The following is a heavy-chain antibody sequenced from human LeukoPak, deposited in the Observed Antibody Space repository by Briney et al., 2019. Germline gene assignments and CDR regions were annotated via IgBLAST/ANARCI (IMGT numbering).Heavy chain of an antibody. D-gene: IGHD1-7*01. V-gene: IGHV3-74*01. CDR2: IKTDGSDT. CDR1: GFTFSTHT. CDR3: ASYNWNFLNDY. J-gene: IGHJ4*02. Sequence: SGGSLRLSCEASGFTFSTHTMNWVRQAPGKGLVFVARIKTDGSDTAYADSVKGRFTISRDNAKKTLYLQMNSLRAEDTAVYYCASYNWNFLNDYWGQGTLVTVSS.